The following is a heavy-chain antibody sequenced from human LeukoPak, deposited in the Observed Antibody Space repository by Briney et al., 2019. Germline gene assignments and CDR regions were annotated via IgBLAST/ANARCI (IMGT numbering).Heavy chain of an antibody. CDR1: GFTFSRHW. J-gene: IGHJ4*02. CDR2: IKQDGSER. CDR3: ARDGGHSTDLDY. V-gene: IGHV3-7*01. D-gene: IGHD2/OR15-2a*01. Sequence: GWSLRLSCATSGFTFSRHWMSWVRQAPGKGPEWVANIKQDGSERYYVDSVKGRFTISRDNAKSSLYLQMNSLRAEDTAVYYCARDGGHSTDLDYWGRGILVTVSS.